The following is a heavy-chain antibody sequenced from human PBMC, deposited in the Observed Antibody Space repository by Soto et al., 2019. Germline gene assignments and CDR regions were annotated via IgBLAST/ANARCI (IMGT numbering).Heavy chain of an antibody. J-gene: IGHJ3*02. V-gene: IGHV1-18*01. CDR1: GYTFTSNG. Sequence: QVQLVQSGAEVKKPGASVKVSCKASGYTFTSNGISWVRQAPGQGPEWMGWISAYNGNTNYAQKLRGKVTMTTDTSTSTADMELRRLGSDDRVLDYCSGDRGWARLHAKGDSGYDAEDAFDIWGQGRIVTVSS. CDR3: SGDRGWARLHAKGDSGYDAEDAFDI. CDR2: ISAYNGNT. D-gene: IGHD5-12*01.